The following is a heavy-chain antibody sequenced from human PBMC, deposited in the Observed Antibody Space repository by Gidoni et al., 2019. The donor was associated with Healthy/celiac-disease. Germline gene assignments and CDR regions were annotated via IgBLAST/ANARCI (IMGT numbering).Heavy chain of an antibody. CDR3: ARDARPYCSGGSCYSGFDY. CDR1: GGSVSSGSYS. V-gene: IGHV4-61*01. Sequence: QVQLQQSGPGLVKPSETLSLTCTVSGGSVSSGSYSWSWIRQPPGKGLEWIGYIYYSGSTNYNPSLKSRVTISVDTSKNQFSLKLSSVTAADTAVYYCARDARPYCSGGSCYSGFDYWGQGTLVTVSS. D-gene: IGHD2-15*01. CDR2: IYYSGST. J-gene: IGHJ4*02.